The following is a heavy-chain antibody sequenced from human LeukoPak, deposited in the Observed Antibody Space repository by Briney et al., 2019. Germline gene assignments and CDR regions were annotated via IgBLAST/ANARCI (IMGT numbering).Heavy chain of an antibody. CDR3: ARDGYSYGLGYDY. V-gene: IGHV1-69*05. D-gene: IGHD5-18*01. CDR2: IIPIFGTA. CDR1: GGTFSSYA. Sequence: GSSVKVSCKASGGTFSSYAISWVRQAPGQGLEWMGGIIPIFGTANYAQKFQGRVTITTDESTSTAYMELSSLRSEDTAVYYCARDGYSYGLGYDYWGQGTLVTVSS. J-gene: IGHJ4*02.